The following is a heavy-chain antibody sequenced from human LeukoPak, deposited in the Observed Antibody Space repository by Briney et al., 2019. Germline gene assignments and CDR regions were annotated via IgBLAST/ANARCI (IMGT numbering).Heavy chain of an antibody. J-gene: IGHJ6*03. CDR3: ARDHLPAGAPGYYMDV. V-gene: IGHV4-59*02. CDR1: GGSVSSHF. CDR2: IYNSGIT. D-gene: IGHD4/OR15-4a*01. Sequence: SETLSLTCTVSGGSVSSHFWSWIRQPPGKGLEWIGYIYNSGITNYNPSLRSRVTMSVDTSKNQFSLMLRSVTAADTAVYYCARDHLPAGAPGYYMDVWGKGTTVTVSS.